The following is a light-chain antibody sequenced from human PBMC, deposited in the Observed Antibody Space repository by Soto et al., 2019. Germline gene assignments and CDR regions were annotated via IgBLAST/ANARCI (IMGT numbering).Light chain of an antibody. V-gene: IGKV3-11*01. Sequence: ETVLTQSPATLSLSPGERATLSCRASQSVESYLSWYQQKPGQAPRLLIYDASNRATGIPARFSGSGSGTDFTLTISSLEPEDFAVYYCQQRKYWPPLTFGQGTRLEIK. CDR1: QSVESY. CDR3: QQRKYWPPLT. CDR2: DAS. J-gene: IGKJ5*01.